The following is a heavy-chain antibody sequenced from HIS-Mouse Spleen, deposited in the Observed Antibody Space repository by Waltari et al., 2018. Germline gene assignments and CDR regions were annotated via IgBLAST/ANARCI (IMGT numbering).Heavy chain of an antibody. J-gene: IGHJ4*02. CDR1: GGPISSSSYH. Sequence: QLQLQESGPGLVKPSEPLSLPCTVPGGPISSSSYHWGWIRQPPGKGLEWIGSIYYSGSTYYNPSLKSRVTISVDTSKNQFSLKLSSVTAADTAVYYCARRRGWFDYWGQGTLVTVSS. CDR2: IYYSGST. CDR3: ARRRGWFDY. V-gene: IGHV4-39*01. D-gene: IGHD6-19*01.